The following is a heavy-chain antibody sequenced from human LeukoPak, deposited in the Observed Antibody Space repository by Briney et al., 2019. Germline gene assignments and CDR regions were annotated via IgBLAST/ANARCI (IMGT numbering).Heavy chain of an antibody. D-gene: IGHD1-1*01. CDR3: TRVGGYTNWFDP. Sequence: SETLSLTCTVSGASVSSGNFYWSWTRQPAGKGLEWIGRIFTSGTTNYNPSFKSRLTISMDTSKNQVSLKLSSVAATDTAIYYCTRVGGYTNWFDPWGQGTLVTVSS. CDR1: GASVSSGNFY. J-gene: IGHJ5*02. V-gene: IGHV4-61*02. CDR2: IFTSGTT.